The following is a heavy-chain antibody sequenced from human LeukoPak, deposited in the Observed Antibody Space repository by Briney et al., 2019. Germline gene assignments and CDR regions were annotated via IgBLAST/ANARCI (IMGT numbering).Heavy chain of an antibody. Sequence: ASVKVSCKASGYTFTGYYMHWVRQAPGQGLEWMGWINPNSGGTNYAQKFQGRVTMTRDTSISTAYMELSRPRSDDTAVYYCARIPMATNEVDYWGQGTLVTVSS. CDR3: ARIPMATNEVDY. CDR1: GYTFTGYY. J-gene: IGHJ4*02. CDR2: INPNSGGT. V-gene: IGHV1-2*02. D-gene: IGHD5-24*01.